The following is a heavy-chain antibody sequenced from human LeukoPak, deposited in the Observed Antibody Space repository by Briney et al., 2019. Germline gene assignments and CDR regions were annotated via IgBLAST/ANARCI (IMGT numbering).Heavy chain of an antibody. CDR1: GFTFTSSA. CDR3: AAVLFGYGPGDY. D-gene: IGHD3-10*02. CDR2: IVVGSGNT. J-gene: IGHJ4*02. V-gene: IGHV1-58*02. Sequence: GASVKVSCKASGFTFTSSAMQWVRQARGQCLEWIGWIVVGSGNTNYAQKFQERVTITRDMSTSTAYMELSNLRSEDTAVYYCAAVLFGYGPGDYWGQGTLVTVSS.